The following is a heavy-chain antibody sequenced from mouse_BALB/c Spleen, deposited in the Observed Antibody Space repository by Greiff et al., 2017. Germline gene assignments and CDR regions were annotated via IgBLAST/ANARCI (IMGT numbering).Heavy chain of an antibody. CDR3: TGGNYVYYCAMDY. CDR1: GYTFTSYW. V-gene: IGHV1-5*01. D-gene: IGHD2-1*01. Sequence: VQLQQSGPVLARPGASVKMSCKASGYTFTSYWMHWVKQRPGQGLEWIGAIYPGNSDTSYNQKFKGKAKLTAVTSTSTAYMELSSLTNEDSAVYYCTGGNYVYYCAMDYWGQGTSVTVSS. CDR2: IYPGNSDT. J-gene: IGHJ4*01.